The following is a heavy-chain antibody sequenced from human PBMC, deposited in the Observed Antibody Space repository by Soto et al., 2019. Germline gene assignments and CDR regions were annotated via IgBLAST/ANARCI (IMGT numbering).Heavy chain of an antibody. CDR1: GGSISGYY. D-gene: IGHD3-10*01. CDR2: MYYGGST. Sequence: QVQLQESGPGLVKPSETLSLTCTVSGGSISGYYWSWIRQSPGKGLEWIGYMYYGGSTYYNPSLKSRVGISGPTSKHEFSLMLRSVTAADTAVYYCARAGVSTVRGVGPKWFDPWGQGTRVTVSS. V-gene: IGHV4-59*01. J-gene: IGHJ5*02. CDR3: ARAGVSTVRGVGPKWFDP.